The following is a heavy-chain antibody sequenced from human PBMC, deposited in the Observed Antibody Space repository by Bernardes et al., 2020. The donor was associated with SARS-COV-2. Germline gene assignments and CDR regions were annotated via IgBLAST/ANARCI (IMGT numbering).Heavy chain of an antibody. D-gene: IGHD2-2*01. V-gene: IGHV3-7*01. J-gene: IGHJ6*02. CDR2: INQDGGET. Sequence: GSLRLSCADSGFSFSRSWMTWVRQAPGKGLDWVASINQDGGETYYVDSVRGRFTISRDNAKNSLYLQMNSLRAEDSAVYYCARAPWILGYHMDVWGQGTTVIVSS. CDR3: ARAPWILGYHMDV. CDR1: GFSFSRSW.